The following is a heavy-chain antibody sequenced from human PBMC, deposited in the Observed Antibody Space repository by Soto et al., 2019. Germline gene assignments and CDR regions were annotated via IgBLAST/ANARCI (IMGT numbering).Heavy chain of an antibody. CDR1: GCTFSNYA. D-gene: IGHD3-3*01. CDR2: IASDGTNE. Sequence: QVQLVEAGGGVVQPGRSLRLSCAASGCTFSNYAMHWVRQAPGKGLEWVAVIASDGTNEYYVDSVKGQFTISRDNSKNTLYLQMNSLGTDDTALYYCARGASCYWRSDPDYWGKGALVTVSS. J-gene: IGHJ4*02. V-gene: IGHV3-30-3*01. CDR3: ARGASCYWRSDPDY.